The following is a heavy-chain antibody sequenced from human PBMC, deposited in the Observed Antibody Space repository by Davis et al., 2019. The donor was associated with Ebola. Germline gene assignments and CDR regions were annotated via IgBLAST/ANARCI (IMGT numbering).Heavy chain of an antibody. CDR3: ARRTIFSTFDI. D-gene: IGHD3-3*01. CDR1: GGSISSSSYY. V-gene: IGHV4-39*01. Sequence: MPSETLSLTCTVSGGSISSSSYYWGWIRQPPGRGLEWIGSISYSGSTHYNPSLKSRVTMSVGTSKNQFSLRLSSVTAADTAVYYCARRTIFSTFDIWGQGAMVTVSS. J-gene: IGHJ3*02. CDR2: ISYSGST.